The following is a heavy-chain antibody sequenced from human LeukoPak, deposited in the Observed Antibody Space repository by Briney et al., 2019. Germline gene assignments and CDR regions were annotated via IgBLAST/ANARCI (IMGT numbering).Heavy chain of an antibody. CDR1: GYTFTSYY. CDR2: VNPGTATT. V-gene: IGHV1-46*01. J-gene: IGHJ4*02. CDR3: AREGGDSGSLDY. Sequence: ASVKVSCKASGYTFTSYYIHWVRQAPGQGLEWMGIVNPGTATTTHAQKFRDRLTITMDTSASTAYMEVSSLRSEDTAVYYCAREGGDSGSLDYWGQGTLVTVSS. D-gene: IGHD6-19*01.